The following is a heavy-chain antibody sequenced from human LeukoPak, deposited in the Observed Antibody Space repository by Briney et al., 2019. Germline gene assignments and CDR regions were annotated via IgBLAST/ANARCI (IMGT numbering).Heavy chain of an antibody. D-gene: IGHD5-18*01. CDR1: RYSFTSYW. CDR2: IYPGDSDT. CDR3: ARLGGYSYGLNYYYYGMDV. Sequence: GESLKISCKGSRYSFTSYWIGWVRQMPGKGLEWMGIIYPGDSDTRYSPSFQGQVTISADKSNSTAYLQWSSLKASDTAMYYCARLGGYSYGLNYYYYGMDVWGQGTTVTVSS. J-gene: IGHJ6*02. V-gene: IGHV5-51*01.